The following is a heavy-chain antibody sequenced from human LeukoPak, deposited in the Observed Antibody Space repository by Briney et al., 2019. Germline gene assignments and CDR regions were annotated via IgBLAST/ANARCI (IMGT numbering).Heavy chain of an antibody. CDR3: ARDGYYYDSSGYSVY. J-gene: IGHJ4*02. CDR2: ISYDGSSK. CDR1: GFTFSSYA. V-gene: IGHV3-30-3*01. D-gene: IGHD3-22*01. Sequence: PGGSLRLSCAASGFTFSSYAMHWVRQAPGKGLEWVAVISYDGSSKYYADSVKGRFTISRDNSKNTLYLQMNSLRAEDTAVYYCARDGYYYDSSGYSVYWGQGTLVTVSS.